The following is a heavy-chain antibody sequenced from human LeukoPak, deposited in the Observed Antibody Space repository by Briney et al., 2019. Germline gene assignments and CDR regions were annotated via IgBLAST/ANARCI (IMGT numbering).Heavy chain of an antibody. J-gene: IGHJ4*02. D-gene: IGHD6-13*01. V-gene: IGHV5-51*01. CDR1: GYSFTSYW. CDR3: ARHGEGIAAAASY. CDR2: IYPGDSDT. Sequence: GESLKISCKGSGYSFTSYWIGWVRQMPGKGLEWMGIIYPGDSDTKYSPSFQGQVTISADKSISTAYLQWSSLQASDTAIYYCARHGEGIAAAASYWGQGTLVTVSS.